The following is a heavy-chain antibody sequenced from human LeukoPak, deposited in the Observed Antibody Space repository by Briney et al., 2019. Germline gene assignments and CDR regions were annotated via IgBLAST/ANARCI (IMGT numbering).Heavy chain of an antibody. V-gene: IGHV6-1*01. CDR3: ASGGLVRSAKGYFDY. J-gene: IGHJ4*02. D-gene: IGHD2-15*01. Sequence: SQTLSLTCALSGDSFSGNRAGWNWLRQSPSRGLEWLGRTYYRSKLYIDYAVSVKSRMTITPDTSKNQFSLQLNSVTPEDTAVYYCASGGLVRSAKGYFDYWGQGILVTVSS. CDR1: GDSFSGNRAG. CDR2: TYYRSKLYI.